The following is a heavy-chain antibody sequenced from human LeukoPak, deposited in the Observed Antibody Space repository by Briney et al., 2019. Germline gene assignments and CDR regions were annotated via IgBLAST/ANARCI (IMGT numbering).Heavy chain of an antibody. CDR2: IRYDGSNK. Sequence: PGGSLRLSXAASGFTFNNYGMHWVRQAPGKGLEWVAFIRYDGSNKYYADSVGGRFTISRDNSKNTLYLQMSSLRAEDTAVYYCAKGFWNWFDPWGQGTLVTVSS. J-gene: IGHJ5*02. V-gene: IGHV3-30*02. D-gene: IGHD3-3*01. CDR3: AKGFWNWFDP. CDR1: GFTFNNYG.